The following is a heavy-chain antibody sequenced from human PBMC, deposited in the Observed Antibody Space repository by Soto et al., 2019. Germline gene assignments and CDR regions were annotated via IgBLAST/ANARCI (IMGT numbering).Heavy chain of an antibody. CDR2: INPNSGGT. CDR3: ARGRPLYGDYVGWFDP. Sequence: QVQLVQSGAEVKKPGASVKVSYKASGYTFTGYYMHWVRQAPGQGLEWMGWINPNSGGTNYAQKFQGWVTMTRDTSISTAYMELSRLRSDDTAVYYCARGRPLYGDYVGWFDPWGQGTLVTVSS. V-gene: IGHV1-2*04. CDR1: GYTFTGYY. J-gene: IGHJ5*02. D-gene: IGHD4-17*01.